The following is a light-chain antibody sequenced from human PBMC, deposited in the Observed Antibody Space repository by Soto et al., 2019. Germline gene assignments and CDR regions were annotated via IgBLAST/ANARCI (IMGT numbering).Light chain of an antibody. J-gene: IGLJ2*01. CDR1: DSDIGVYNY. CDR3: SSYANYNVV. CDR2: DVT. Sequence: QSVLTQPASVSGSPGQSITISCTGTDSDIGVYNYVSWYQQYPGKAPKLMIYDVTNRPSGVSNRFSGSKSGNMAALTISGLQAEDEADYYCSSYANYNVVFVGGTKVTVL. V-gene: IGLV2-14*03.